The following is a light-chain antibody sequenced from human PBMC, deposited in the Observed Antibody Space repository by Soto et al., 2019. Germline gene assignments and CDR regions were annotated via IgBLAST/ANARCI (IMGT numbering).Light chain of an antibody. CDR3: QSYDSSLSAVV. Sequence: QSVLTQPPSVSGAPGQRVTISCTGSSSNIGAGYDVHWYQQLPGTDPKLLIYGNSNRPSGVPDRFSGSTSGTSASLAITGLQAEDEADYYCQSYDSSLSAVVFGGGTKLTVL. J-gene: IGLJ2*01. CDR1: SSNIGAGYD. CDR2: GNS. V-gene: IGLV1-40*01.